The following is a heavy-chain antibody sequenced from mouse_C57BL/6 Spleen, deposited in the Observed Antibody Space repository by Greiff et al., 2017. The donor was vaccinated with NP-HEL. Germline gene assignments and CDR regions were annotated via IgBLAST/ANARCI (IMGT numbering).Heavy chain of an antibody. Sequence: QVQLQQSGAELVRPGTSVKVSCTASGYAFTNYLIEWVKQRPGQGLEWIGVINPGSGGTNYNEKFKGKATLTADKASSTAYMQLSSLTAEDSAVYFCARSLTGSGWFAYWGQGTLVTVSA. CDR3: ARSLTGSGWFAY. J-gene: IGHJ3*01. V-gene: IGHV1-54*01. CDR1: GYAFTNYL. D-gene: IGHD4-1*01. CDR2: INPGSGGT.